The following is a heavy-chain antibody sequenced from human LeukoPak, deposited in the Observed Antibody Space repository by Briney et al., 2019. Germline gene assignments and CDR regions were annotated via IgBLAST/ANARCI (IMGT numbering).Heavy chain of an antibody. CDR3: AKELDCSSTSCWMGYYYYYYGMDV. D-gene: IGHD2-2*01. Sequence: GGSLRLSCAASGFTFSSYAMSWVRQAPVKGLEWVSAISGSGGSTYYADSVKGRFTISRDNSKNTLYLQMNSLRAEDTAVYYCAKELDCSSTSCWMGYYYYYYGMDVWGQGTTVTVSS. V-gene: IGHV3-23*01. J-gene: IGHJ6*02. CDR2: ISGSGGST. CDR1: GFTFSSYA.